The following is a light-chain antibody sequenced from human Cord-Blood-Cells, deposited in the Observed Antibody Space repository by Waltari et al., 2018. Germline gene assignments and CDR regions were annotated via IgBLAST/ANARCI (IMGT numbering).Light chain of an antibody. CDR3: AAWDDSLSGRV. CDR2: RNN. J-gene: IGLJ3*02. V-gene: IGLV1-47*01. Sequence: QSVLTQPPSASGTPGQRVTIPCSGSSSNIGSNSVYWYQPLPGTAPKLLIYRNNQRPSGVPDRFSGSKSGTSASLAISGLRSEDEADYYCAAWDDSLSGRVFGGGTKLTVL. CDR1: SSNIGSNS.